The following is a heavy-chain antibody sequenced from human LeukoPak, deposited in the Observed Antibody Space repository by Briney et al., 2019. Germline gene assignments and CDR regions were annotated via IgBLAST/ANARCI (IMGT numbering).Heavy chain of an antibody. CDR1: GFTLSNYW. D-gene: IGHD1-26*01. J-gene: IGHJ4*02. CDR3: ARGSGNYFLDY. V-gene: IGHV3-7*01. CDR2: IQPDGSEK. Sequence: GGSLRLSCADSGFTLSNYWMSWVRQAPGKGLEWVADIQPDGSEKYYVDSVKGRFTISRDNARNSLYLQLNSLRAEDTAFYYCARGSGNYFLDYWGQGTLVTVSS.